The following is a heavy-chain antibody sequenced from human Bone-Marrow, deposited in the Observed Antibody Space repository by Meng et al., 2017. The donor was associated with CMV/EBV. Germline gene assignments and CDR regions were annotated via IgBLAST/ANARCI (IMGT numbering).Heavy chain of an antibody. D-gene: IGHD3-9*01. CDR3: RRDNDWGPDY. Sequence: ASVKVSCKASGDSFTYHYFHWVRQAPGQGLEWMGWFYPNSVGTHYAQKFHGRLNVTTDTSISTGYMELSSLVSDDTAVYYCRRDNDWGPDYWGQGTLVTVSS. V-gene: IGHV1-2*02. J-gene: IGHJ4*02. CDR2: FYPNSVGT. CDR1: GDSFTYHY.